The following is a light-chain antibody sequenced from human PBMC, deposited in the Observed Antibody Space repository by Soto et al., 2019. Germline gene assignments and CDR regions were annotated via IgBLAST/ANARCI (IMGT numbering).Light chain of an antibody. J-gene: IGLJ1*01. V-gene: IGLV2-14*01. CDR3: SSYTTSNTRQIV. Sequence: QSALTQPASVSGSPGQSITISCPGTSSDVGGYNYVSWYQQHPGKAPKFMIYDVSNRPSGVSNRFSGSKSGNTASLTISGPQAEDEADYYCSSYTTSNTRQIVFGTGTKVTVL. CDR2: DVS. CDR1: SSDVGGYNY.